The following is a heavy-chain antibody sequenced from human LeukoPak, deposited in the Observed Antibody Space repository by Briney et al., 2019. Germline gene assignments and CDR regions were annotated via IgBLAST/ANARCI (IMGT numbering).Heavy chain of an antibody. D-gene: IGHD5-18*01. CDR1: GYTFTSYY. CDR2: INPSGGST. V-gene: IGHV1-46*01. CDR3: ARDSEDTTMGPGY. J-gene: IGHJ4*02. Sequence: ASVKVSCKTSGYTFTSYYMHWVRQAPGQGLEWMGIINPSGGSTSYAQKFQGRVTMTRDMSTSTVYMELSSLRSEDTAVYYCARDSEDTTMGPGYWGQGTLVTVSS.